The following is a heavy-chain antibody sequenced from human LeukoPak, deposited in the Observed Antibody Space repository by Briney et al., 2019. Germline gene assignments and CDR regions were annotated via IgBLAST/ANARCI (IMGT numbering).Heavy chain of an antibody. D-gene: IGHD5-12*01. J-gene: IGHJ4*02. CDR2: INNDGSYT. CDR1: GFTFSAFW. Sequence: GGSLRLSCAASGFTFSAFWMHWVRQPPGKGLVWVSRINNDGSYTNYADSVKGRFSISRDNAKNTVYLQMNSLRAEDTAVYYCARDVRWLRFVFDYWGQGIPVTVSS. CDR3: ARDVRWLRFVFDY. V-gene: IGHV3-74*01.